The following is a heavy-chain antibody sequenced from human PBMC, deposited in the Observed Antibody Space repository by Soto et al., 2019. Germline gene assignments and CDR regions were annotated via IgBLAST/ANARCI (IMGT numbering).Heavy chain of an antibody. V-gene: IGHV5-51*01. Sequence: GESLKISCKGSGYSFTSYWIGWVRQMPGKGLEWMGIIYPGDSDTRYSPSFQGQVTISADKSISTAYLQWSSLKASDTAMYYCARRLRLHDYVWGSYRDLDYYYGMDVWGQGTTVTVSS. CDR1: GYSFTSYW. CDR2: IYPGDSDT. CDR3: ARRLRLHDYVWGSYRDLDYYYGMDV. J-gene: IGHJ6*02. D-gene: IGHD3-16*02.